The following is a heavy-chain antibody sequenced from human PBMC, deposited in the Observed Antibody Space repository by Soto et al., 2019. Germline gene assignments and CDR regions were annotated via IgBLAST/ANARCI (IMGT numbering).Heavy chain of an antibody. J-gene: IGHJ3*01. CDR2: ISASGGRT. CDR3: AEDANGDYVYGFEF. V-gene: IGHV3-23*01. Sequence: AGSLTLSCAASGFTFKNYAMSWVRQAPGKGLEWVSGISASGGRTYYADHVKGRFTISRDMSKNTLSLQMNSLRVEDTAIYFCAEDANGDYVYGFEFWGQGTMVTVSS. CDR1: GFTFKNYA. D-gene: IGHD4-17*01.